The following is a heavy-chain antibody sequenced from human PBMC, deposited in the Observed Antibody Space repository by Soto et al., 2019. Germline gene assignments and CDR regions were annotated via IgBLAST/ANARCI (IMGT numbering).Heavy chain of an antibody. CDR2: IIPIFGTA. Sequence: QGQLVQSGAEVKKPGSSVKVSCKASGGTFSSYAISWVRQAPGQGLEGMGGIIPIFGTANYAQKFQGRVTITADESTSTAYMEVSSLTAEYTAVYYCAKEGGHNWIPLDYWGQGTLVTVSS. CDR3: AKEGGHNWIPLDY. CDR1: GGTFSSYA. V-gene: IGHV1-69*01. J-gene: IGHJ4*02. D-gene: IGHD1-20*01.